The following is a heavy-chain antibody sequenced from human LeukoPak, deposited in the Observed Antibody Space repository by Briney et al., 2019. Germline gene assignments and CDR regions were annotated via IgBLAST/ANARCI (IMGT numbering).Heavy chain of an antibody. V-gene: IGHV3-7*03. Sequence: PGGSLRLSCAASGFSFNNYWMNWVRQAPGKGLEWVANINQGGSEKYYVNSVKGRFTISRDNAKNSLYLQMGSLRAEDTAVYYCVRGIDYWGQGTLVTVSS. CDR3: VRGIDY. J-gene: IGHJ4*02. CDR2: INQGGSEK. CDR1: GFSFNNYW.